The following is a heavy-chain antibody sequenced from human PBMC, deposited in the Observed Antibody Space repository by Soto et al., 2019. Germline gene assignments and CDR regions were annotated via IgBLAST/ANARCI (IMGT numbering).Heavy chain of an antibody. CDR3: VRGGSTYPS. CDR1: GFTFSDSW. D-gene: IGHD4-4*01. CDR2: IKPDESEK. V-gene: IGHV3-7*01. Sequence: EVQLVESGGGLVQPGGSLRLSCTASGFTFSDSWMTWVRQAPGKGLEWVARIKPDESEKKYADSVKGRFSISRDNAKNSMYLQMDSLRGEDTAVYYCVRGGSTYPSWGQGTLVTVSS. J-gene: IGHJ5*02.